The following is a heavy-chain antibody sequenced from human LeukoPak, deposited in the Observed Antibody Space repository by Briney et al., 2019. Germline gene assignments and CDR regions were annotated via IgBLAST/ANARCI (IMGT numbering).Heavy chain of an antibody. D-gene: IGHD3-10*01. CDR1: GGTFSSYA. CDR2: IIPIFGTA. V-gene: IGHV1-69*13. Sequence: ASVKVSCKASGGTFSSYAISWVRQAPGQGLEWMGGIIPIFGTANYAQKFQGRVTITADESTSTAYMELSSLRSEDTAVYYCARDQNSSGSGSFYWFDPWGQGTLVTVSS. CDR3: ARDQNSSGSGSFYWFDP. J-gene: IGHJ5*02.